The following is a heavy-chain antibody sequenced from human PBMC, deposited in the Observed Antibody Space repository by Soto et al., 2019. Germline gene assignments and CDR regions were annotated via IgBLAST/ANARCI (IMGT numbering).Heavy chain of an antibody. CDR1: GYTFTSYG. CDR2: ISAYNGNT. V-gene: IGHV1-18*01. Sequence: GASVKVSCKASGYTFTSYGISWVRQAPGQGLEWMGWISAYNGNTNYAQKLQGRVTMTTDTSTSTAYMELRSLRSDDTAVYYCARDLGYYYDSSARDIWGQGTMVTVSS. CDR3: ARDLGYYYDSSARDI. D-gene: IGHD3-22*01. J-gene: IGHJ3*02.